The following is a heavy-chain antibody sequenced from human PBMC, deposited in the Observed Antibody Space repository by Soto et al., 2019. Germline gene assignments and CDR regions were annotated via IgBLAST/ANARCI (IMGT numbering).Heavy chain of an antibody. J-gene: IGHJ5*02. CDR2: IYHSGST. CDR1: GGSISSSNW. V-gene: IGHV4-4*02. Sequence: LALTCSVSGGSISSSNWWSWVRHPPGMGLEWIGQIYHSGSTNYNPSLKSRVTISVDKSKNQFSLNLRSVTAADTAVYYCASIHYYGSGSFWFDPWGQGTLVTLSS. CDR3: ASIHYYGSGSFWFDP. D-gene: IGHD3-10*01.